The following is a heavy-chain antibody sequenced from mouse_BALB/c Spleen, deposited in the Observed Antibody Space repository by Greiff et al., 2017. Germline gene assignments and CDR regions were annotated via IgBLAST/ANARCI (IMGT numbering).Heavy chain of an antibody. V-gene: IGHV1S29*02. CDR2: IYPYNGGT. J-gene: IGHJ4*01. D-gene: IGHD2-1*01. CDR3: ARFYGNYAMDY. CDR1: GYTFTDYN. Sequence: EVQLQQSGPELVKPGASVKISCKASGYTFTDYNMHWVKQSHGKSLEWIGYIYPYNGGTGYNQKFKSKATLTVDNSSSTAYMELRSLTSEDSAVYYCARFYGNYAMDYWGQGTSVTVSS.